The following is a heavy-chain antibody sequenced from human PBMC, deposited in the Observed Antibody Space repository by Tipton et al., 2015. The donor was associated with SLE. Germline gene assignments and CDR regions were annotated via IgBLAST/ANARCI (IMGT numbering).Heavy chain of an antibody. CDR1: GFTFSHYW. J-gene: IGHJ4*02. D-gene: IGHD2-2*01. CDR2: INGEGTGT. Sequence: GSLRLSCAASGFTFSHYWMHWVRQVPGRGLRWVYRINGEGTGTHYADSYADSVRGRFTISRDNAKNTLYLQMNSLRPEDTAVYYCALLLMGSKLPTDYWGQGTLVTVSS. CDR3: ALLLMGSKLPTDY. V-gene: IGHV3-74*01.